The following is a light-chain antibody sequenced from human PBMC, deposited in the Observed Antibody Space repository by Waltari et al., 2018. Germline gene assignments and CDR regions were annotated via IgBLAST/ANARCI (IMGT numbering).Light chain of an antibody. CDR1: SSDISSYNY. V-gene: IGLV2-14*03. CDR2: EVT. Sequence: QSALTQPASVSGSPGQSITISCTGTSSDISSYNYFSWYQQHPGKAPNLLVSEVTDRPSGVPNRCSGSKSGHTASLTITGLEAEDEADYYCSAYTRTTTLYVFGTGTKVTVL. CDR3: SAYTRTTTLYV. J-gene: IGLJ1*01.